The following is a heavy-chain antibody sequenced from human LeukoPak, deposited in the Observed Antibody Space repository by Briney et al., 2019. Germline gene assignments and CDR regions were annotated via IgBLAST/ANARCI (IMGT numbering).Heavy chain of an antibody. J-gene: IGHJ4*02. D-gene: IGHD3-22*01. CDR1: GYTFTSYD. CDR3: ARGELAGHYYDSSGYYHSDDY. CDR2: MNPNSANT. Sequence: ASVKVSCKASGYTFTSYDINWVRQATGQGLEWMGWMNPNSANTGYAQKFQGRGTMTRNTSLSTAYMELSSLRSEDTAVYYCARGELAGHYYDSSGYYHSDDYWGQGTLVTVSS. V-gene: IGHV1-8*01.